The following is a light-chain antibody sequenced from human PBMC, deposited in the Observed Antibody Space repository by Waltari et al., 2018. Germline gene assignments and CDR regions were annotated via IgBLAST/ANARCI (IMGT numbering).Light chain of an antibody. CDR2: AES. V-gene: IGKV3-20*01. CDR1: ESVSSSH. CDR3: QQFGSSPFT. Sequence: EIVLTQSPGTLSLSPGERATLSCRASESVSSSHLAWYQQKPGQAPRLLVYAESSRATGIPDRFSGSESGTDFTLTISRLEPEDFAVYYCQQFGSSPFTFGGGTKVEIK. J-gene: IGKJ4*01.